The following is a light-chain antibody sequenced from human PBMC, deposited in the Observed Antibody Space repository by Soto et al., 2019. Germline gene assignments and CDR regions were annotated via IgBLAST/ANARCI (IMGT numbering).Light chain of an antibody. V-gene: IGKV3-20*01. CDR3: PQYTSWPLA. Sequence: QGRGTVGYYKSERATRSGRASQSVSSSYLAWYQQKPGQAPRLLIYGASSRATGIPDRFSGSGSGTKFTLTIRCLELADAAAYYCPQYTSWPLAFGGGTKVDIK. CDR2: GAS. J-gene: IGKJ4*01. CDR1: QSVSSSY.